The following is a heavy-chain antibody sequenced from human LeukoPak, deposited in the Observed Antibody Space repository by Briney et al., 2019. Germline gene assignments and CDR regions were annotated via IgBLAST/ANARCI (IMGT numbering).Heavy chain of an antibody. D-gene: IGHD3-10*01. CDR2: IYSSGST. CDR3: ARNTAVLDYYGSGSPFDY. Sequence: SEALSLTCNVSGGSIRGYYWSWIRQPPGKGLEWIGYIYSSGSTNYNPSLKSRVTISVDPSKNQFSLKLSSVTAADTAVYYCARNTAVLDYYGSGSPFDYWGQGTLVTVSS. CDR1: GGSIRGYY. J-gene: IGHJ4*02. V-gene: IGHV4-59*01.